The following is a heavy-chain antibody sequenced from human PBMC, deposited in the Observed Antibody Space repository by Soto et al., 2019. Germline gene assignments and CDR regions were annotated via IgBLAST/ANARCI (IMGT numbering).Heavy chain of an antibody. V-gene: IGHV3-23*01. CDR1: GLPFASNA. CDR3: AKDLVYGETTWPV. J-gene: IGHJ6*02. D-gene: IGHD4-17*01. Sequence: EVQLLESGGGLVQPGGSRSPSCPASGLPFASNALSGARKAPGRGLEWVSAISGSGGSTYYADSVKGRFTISRDNSKNTLYLQMNSLRAEDTTVYYCAKDLVYGETTWPVWGQGTTVTVSS. CDR2: ISGSGGST.